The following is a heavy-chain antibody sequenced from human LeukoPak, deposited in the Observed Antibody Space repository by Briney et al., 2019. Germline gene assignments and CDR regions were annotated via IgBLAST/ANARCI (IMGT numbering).Heavy chain of an antibody. D-gene: IGHD4-17*01. V-gene: IGHV4-34*01. J-gene: IGHJ4*02. Sequence: PSETLSLTCAVYGGSFSGYYWSWIRQPPGKGLEWIGEINHSGSTYYNPSLKSRVTISVDTSKNQFSLKLSSVTAADTAVYYCAREVTTSDDFDYWGQGTLVTVSS. CDR2: INHSGST. CDR1: GGSFSGYY. CDR3: AREVTTSDDFDY.